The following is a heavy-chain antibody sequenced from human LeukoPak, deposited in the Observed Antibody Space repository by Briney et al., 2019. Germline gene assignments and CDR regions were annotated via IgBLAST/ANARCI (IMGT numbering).Heavy chain of an antibody. CDR1: GYTFTSYG. CDR2: ISAYNGNT. D-gene: IGHD4-17*01. J-gene: IGHJ5*02. V-gene: IGHV1-18*01. CDR3: ARVSPTVTGVWFDP. Sequence: VKVSCKASGYTFTSYGISWVRQAPGQGLEWMGWISAYNGNTNYAQKLQGRVTMTTDTSTSTAYMELRSLRSDDTAVYYCARVSPTVTGVWFDPWGQGTLVTVSS.